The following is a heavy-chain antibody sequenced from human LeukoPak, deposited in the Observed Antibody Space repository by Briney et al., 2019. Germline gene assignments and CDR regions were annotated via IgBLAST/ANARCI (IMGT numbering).Heavy chain of an antibody. J-gene: IGHJ4*02. CDR1: GFTFSSYA. Sequence: GGSLRLSCAAPGFTFSSYAMHWVRQAPGKGLEWVAVISYDGSNKYYADSVKGRFTISRDNSKNTLYLQMNSLRAEDTAVYYCARDRLITYYYDSSGYYPGYWGQGTLVTVSS. CDR2: ISYDGSNK. V-gene: IGHV3-30*04. D-gene: IGHD3-22*01. CDR3: ARDRLITYYYDSSGYYPGY.